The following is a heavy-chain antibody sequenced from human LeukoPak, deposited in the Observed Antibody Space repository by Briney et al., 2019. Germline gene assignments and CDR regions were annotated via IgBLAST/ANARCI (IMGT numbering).Heavy chain of an antibody. V-gene: IGHV1-18*01. D-gene: IGHD3-3*01. J-gene: IGHJ4*02. Sequence: WASVKVSCKASGYTFTSYGISWVRQAPGQGLEWMGWISAYNGNTNYAQKLQGSVTMTTDTSTSTAYMELRSLRSDDTAVYYCARDGNYDFWSGYRVVYLDYWGQGTLVTVSS. CDR1: GYTFTSYG. CDR2: ISAYNGNT. CDR3: ARDGNYDFWSGYRVVYLDY.